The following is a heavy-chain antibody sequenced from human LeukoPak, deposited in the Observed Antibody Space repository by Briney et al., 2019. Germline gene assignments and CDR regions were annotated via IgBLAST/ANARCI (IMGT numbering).Heavy chain of an antibody. CDR3: ARSHHYGSGSYSYYFDY. CDR2: IYNSGST. J-gene: IGHJ4*02. CDR1: GDSISSYY. D-gene: IGHD3-10*01. V-gene: IGHV4-59*08. Sequence: SETLSLTCTISGDSISSYYWSWIRQPPGKGLEWIGYIYNSGSTEYNPSLKSRVTISIDTSKKQFSLRLSSVTAADTAVYYWARSHHYGSGSYSYYFDYWGQGTLVTVSS.